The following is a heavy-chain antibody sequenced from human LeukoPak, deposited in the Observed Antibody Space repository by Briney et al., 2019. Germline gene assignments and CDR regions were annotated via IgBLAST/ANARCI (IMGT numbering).Heavy chain of an antibody. CDR1: GGSISSYY. CDR3: ARVLQERSYYDILTGYYIGYMDV. D-gene: IGHD3-9*01. Sequence: SETLSLTCTVSGGSISSYYWNWIRQPPGKGLEWIGYIYYSGSTNYNPSLKSRVTISVDTSKNQCSLKLSSVTAADTAVYYCARVLQERSYYDILTGYYIGYMDVWGKGTTVTVSS. CDR2: IYYSGST. V-gene: IGHV4-59*01. J-gene: IGHJ6*03.